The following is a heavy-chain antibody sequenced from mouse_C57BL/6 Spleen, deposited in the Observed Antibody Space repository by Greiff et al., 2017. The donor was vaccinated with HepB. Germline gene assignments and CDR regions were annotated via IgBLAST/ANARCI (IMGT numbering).Heavy chain of an antibody. CDR1: GFTIKNTY. V-gene: IGHV14-3*01. CDR3: ARGYRERHGAMDY. CDR2: IDPANGNT. J-gene: IGHJ4*01. Sequence: EVQLQQSVAELVRPGASVKLSCTASGFTIKNTYMHWVKQRPEQGLEWIGRIDPANGNTKYAPKFQGKATITADTSSNTAYLQLSSLTSEDTDIYFCARGYRERHGAMDYWGQGTSVTVSS. D-gene: IGHD2-2*01.